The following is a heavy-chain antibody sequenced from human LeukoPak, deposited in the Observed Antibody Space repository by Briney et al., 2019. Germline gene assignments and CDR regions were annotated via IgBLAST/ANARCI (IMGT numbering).Heavy chain of an antibody. CDR1: GFTFRSHA. J-gene: IGHJ4*02. CDR2: IYENGGTT. CDR3: AKVLHSGVVVIATFDS. V-gene: IGHV3-23*01. Sequence: GGSLRLSCVGSGFTFRSHAMSWVRQAPEKGLEFVSGIYENGGTTYYADSVKGRFSISRGNSNNTLFLQMNSLRAEDTAIYYCAKVLHSGVVVIATFDSWGQGTLVTVSS. D-gene: IGHD3-22*01.